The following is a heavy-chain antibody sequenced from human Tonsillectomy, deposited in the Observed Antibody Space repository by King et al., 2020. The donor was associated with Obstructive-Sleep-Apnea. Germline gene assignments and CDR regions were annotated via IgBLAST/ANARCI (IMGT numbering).Heavy chain of an antibody. V-gene: IGHV3-30*04. Sequence: VQLVESGGGVVQPGRSLRLSCAASGFTFSSYAMHWVRQAPGKGLEWVAVISYDGSNKYYADSVKGRFTISRDNSKNTLYLQMNSLTAEDTAVYYCARDLTTVRNYYGMDVWGQGTTVTVSS. CDR2: ISYDGSNK. CDR1: GFTFSSYA. J-gene: IGHJ6*02. D-gene: IGHD3-3*01. CDR3: ARDLTTVRNYYGMDV.